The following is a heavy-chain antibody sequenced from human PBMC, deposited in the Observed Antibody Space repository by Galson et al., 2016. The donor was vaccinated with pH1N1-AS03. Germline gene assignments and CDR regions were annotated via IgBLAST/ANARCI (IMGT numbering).Heavy chain of an antibody. CDR1: GYCMTSGYF. V-gene: IGHV4-38-2*02. Sequence: TLSLTCTVFGYCMTSGYFWGWIRQPPGKGLEWIGSSYHTGSTYYNPSLKRRISVSLDTSKGQFSLKFNSVTATDTAVYYCARQSRFLASFGEYPNAIAIWGQGTMVAVSS. CDR3: ARQSRFLASFGEYPNAIAI. CDR2: SYHTGST. J-gene: IGHJ3*02. D-gene: IGHD3-10*01.